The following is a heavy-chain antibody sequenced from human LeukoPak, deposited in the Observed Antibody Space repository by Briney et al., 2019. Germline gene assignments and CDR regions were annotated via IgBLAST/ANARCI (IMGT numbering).Heavy chain of an antibody. CDR1: GYTFTGYY. CDR2: INPNSGGT. Sequence: ASVKVSCKASGYTFTGYYMHWVRQAPGQGLEWMGWINPNSGGTNYAQKFQGRVSMTRETSISTAYMELRRLRSDDTAVYYCAREGPVRYYFDYWGQGTLVTVSS. J-gene: IGHJ4*02. CDR3: AREGPVRYYFDY. V-gene: IGHV1-2*02. D-gene: IGHD4-17*01.